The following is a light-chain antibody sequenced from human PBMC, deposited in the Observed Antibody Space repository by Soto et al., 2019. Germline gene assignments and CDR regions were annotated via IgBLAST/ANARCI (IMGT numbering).Light chain of an antibody. CDR2: DDS. Sequence: SYELTQPPSVSVAPGQTARITCGGNKIGTKSVHWYQQKPGQAPVLVVFDDSDRPSGIPERFSGSNSGNTATLTISRVEAGDEAGYYCQVWDSSTDQNVVFGGGTKVTVL. J-gene: IGLJ2*01. CDR1: KIGTKS. V-gene: IGLV3-21*02. CDR3: QVWDSSTDQNVV.